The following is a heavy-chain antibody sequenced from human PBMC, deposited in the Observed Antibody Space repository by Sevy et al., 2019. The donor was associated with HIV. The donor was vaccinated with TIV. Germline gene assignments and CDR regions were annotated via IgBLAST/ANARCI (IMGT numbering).Heavy chain of an antibody. CDR2: MNTDGSST. V-gene: IGHV3-74*01. Sequence: GGSVRLSCEASGFDFSSHWMQWVRQAPGKGLVWVSRMNTDGSSTNYADSVKGRFTISRDNAKNTLYLEMNNLRDEDTALYYCATPRFDFWGPGTLVTVSS. J-gene: IGHJ4*02. CDR1: GFDFSSHW. CDR3: ATPRFDF.